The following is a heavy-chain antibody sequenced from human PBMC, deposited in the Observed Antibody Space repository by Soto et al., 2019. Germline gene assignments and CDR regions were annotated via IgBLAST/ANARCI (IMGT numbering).Heavy chain of an antibody. CDR1: GFTFSSYS. CDR2: ISSSSSYI. D-gene: IGHD6-13*01. Sequence: ESGGGLVKPGGSLRLSCAASGFTFSSYSMNWVRQAPGKGLEWVSSISSSSSYIYYADSVKGRFTISRDNAKNSLYLQMNSLRAEDTAVYYCAREGVIAAAGTGYTYWGQGTLVTVSS. V-gene: IGHV3-21*01. J-gene: IGHJ4*02. CDR3: AREGVIAAAGTGYTY.